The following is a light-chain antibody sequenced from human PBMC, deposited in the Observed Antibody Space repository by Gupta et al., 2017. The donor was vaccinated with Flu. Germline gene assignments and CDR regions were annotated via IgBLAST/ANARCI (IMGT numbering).Light chain of an antibody. CDR3: QQYNDWTLYT. V-gene: IGKV3-15*01. CDR2: GAS. Sequence: ATLSVSPGERATRACRASQSVSSKLAWYQQKPGQAPRLLIYGASTRATGIPARFSGSGSGTEFTLTISILQSEDFAVYYCQQYNDWTLYTFGQGTKLEIK. CDR1: QSVSSK. J-gene: IGKJ2*01.